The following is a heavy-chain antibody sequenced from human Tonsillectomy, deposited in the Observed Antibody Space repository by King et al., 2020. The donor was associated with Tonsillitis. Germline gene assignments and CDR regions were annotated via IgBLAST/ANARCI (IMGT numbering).Heavy chain of an antibody. Sequence: VQLQESGPGLVKSSETLSLTCTVSGGSISSYYWNWIRQPPGKGLEWIGYIYYSGSTNYNPSLKSRVTISVDTSKQQFSLTVSSVTAADTAVYYCARAVGYNFGTWHYFDYWGQGTLVTVSS. V-gene: IGHV4-59*01. D-gene: IGHD5-24*01. CDR1: GGSISSYY. J-gene: IGHJ4*02. CDR2: IYYSGST. CDR3: ARAVGYNFGTWHYFDY.